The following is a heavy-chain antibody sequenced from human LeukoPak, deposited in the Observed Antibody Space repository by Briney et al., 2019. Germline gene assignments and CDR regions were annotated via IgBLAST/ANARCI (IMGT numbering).Heavy chain of an antibody. Sequence: GGSLRLSCAASGFTVSSNYMSWVRQAPGKGLEWVSVIYSGGSTYYADSVKGRFTISRDNSKNTLYLQMNSLRAEDTAVYYCASLHDYGDHRDYWGQGTLVTVSS. CDR2: IYSGGST. V-gene: IGHV3-53*01. J-gene: IGHJ4*02. CDR3: ASLHDYGDHRDY. CDR1: GFTVSSNY. D-gene: IGHD4-17*01.